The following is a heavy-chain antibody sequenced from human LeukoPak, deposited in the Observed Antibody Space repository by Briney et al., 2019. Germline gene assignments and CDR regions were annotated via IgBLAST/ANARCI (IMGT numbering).Heavy chain of an antibody. V-gene: IGHV4-39*07. J-gene: IGHJ5*02. CDR2: IYYSGST. Sequence: SETLSLTCIVSGGSISSSSYYWGWIRQPPGKGLEWIGSIYYSGSTYYNPSLKSRVTISVDTSKNQFSLKLSSVTAADTAVYYCARDRRSGSSNLWGQGTLVTVSS. D-gene: IGHD1-26*01. CDR3: ARDRRSGSSNL. CDR1: GGSISSSSYY.